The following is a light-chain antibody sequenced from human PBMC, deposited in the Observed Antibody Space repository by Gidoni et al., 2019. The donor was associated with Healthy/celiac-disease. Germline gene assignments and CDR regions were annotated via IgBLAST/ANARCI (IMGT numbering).Light chain of an antibody. CDR2: GAS. J-gene: IGKJ4*02. CDR3: QQYNNWPLT. V-gene: IGKV3-15*01. Sequence: EIVLTHSPSTLSVSAGERATLSCRSSKSVSSNLAWYQQKPGKAPRLLIYGASSRDTGSPARFSGSGSGTEFTLTISSLQSEDFAVYYCQQYNNWPLTFXGXTKVEIK. CDR1: KSVSSN.